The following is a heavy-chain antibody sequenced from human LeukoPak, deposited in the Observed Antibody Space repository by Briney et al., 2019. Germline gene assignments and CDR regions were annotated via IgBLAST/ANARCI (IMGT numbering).Heavy chain of an antibody. V-gene: IGHV4-4*09. J-gene: IGHJ3*02. CDR2: IYTSGST. D-gene: IGHD2-2*01. Sequence: SETLSLTCTVSGSISSYYWSWIRQPPGQGLEWIGYIYTSGSTNYNPSLKSRVTISVDTSKNQFSLDLSSVTAADTAVYYCARQKCTSTSCLTKNAFDIWGQGTMVTVSS. CDR1: GSISSYY. CDR3: ARQKCTSTSCLTKNAFDI.